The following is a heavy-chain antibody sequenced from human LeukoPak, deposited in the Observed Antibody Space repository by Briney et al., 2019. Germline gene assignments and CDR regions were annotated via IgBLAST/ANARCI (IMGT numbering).Heavy chain of an antibody. Sequence: SQTLSLTCAVSGGSISSGGYSWSWIRQPPGKGLEWIGYIYYPGSTNYNPSLKSRVTISLDTSKSQFSLKLSSVTAADTAVYYCARGAILTGTTLWGKGTTVTVSS. CDR2: IYYPGST. CDR3: ARGAILTGTTL. J-gene: IGHJ6*04. V-gene: IGHV4-30-4*07. D-gene: IGHD3-9*01. CDR1: GGSISSGGYS.